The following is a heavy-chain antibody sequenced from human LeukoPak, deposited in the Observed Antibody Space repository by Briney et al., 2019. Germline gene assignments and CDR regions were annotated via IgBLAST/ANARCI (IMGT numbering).Heavy chain of an antibody. D-gene: IGHD3-22*01. CDR3: ARSDKRKYYYDSSGYYRTKFDY. CDR2: INHSGST. Sequence: SETLSLTCAVYGGSFSGYYWSWIRQPPGKGLEWIGEINHSGSTNYNPSLKSRVTISVDTSKNQFSLKLSSVTAADTAVYYCARSDKRKYYYDSSGYYRTKFDYWGQGTLVTVSS. CDR1: GGSFSGYY. V-gene: IGHV4-34*01. J-gene: IGHJ4*02.